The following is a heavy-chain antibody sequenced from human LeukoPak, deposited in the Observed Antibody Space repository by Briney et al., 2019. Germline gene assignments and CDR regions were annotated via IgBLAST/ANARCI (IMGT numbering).Heavy chain of an antibody. J-gene: IGHJ4*02. CDR1: GGSFSGYY. CDR2: INHSGST. V-gene: IGHV4-34*01. D-gene: IGHD3-22*01. Sequence: SETLSLTCAVYGGSFSGYYWSWIRQPPGKGLEWIGEINHSGSTNYNPSLKSRVTISVDTSKNQFSLKLSSVTAADTAVYYCARRDYYEPLWGQGTLVTVSS. CDR3: ARRDYYEPL.